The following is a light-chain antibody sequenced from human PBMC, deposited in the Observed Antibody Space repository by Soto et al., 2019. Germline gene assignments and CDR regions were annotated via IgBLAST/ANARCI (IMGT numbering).Light chain of an antibody. CDR3: AAWDTSLHALI. V-gene: IGLV1-51*01. CDR2: DNY. J-gene: IGLJ2*01. Sequence: QSVLPQPPAVSAAPGQKATISCSGTSSNIGKTFVSWYQHLPGTAPKLLIYDNYKRPSGIPDRFSGSKSGTSATLGITGLQTGDEADYYCAAWDTSLHALILGGGTQLTVL. CDR1: SSNIGKTF.